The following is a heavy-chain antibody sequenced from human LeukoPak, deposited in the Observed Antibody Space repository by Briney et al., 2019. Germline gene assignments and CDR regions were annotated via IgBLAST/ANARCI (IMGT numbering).Heavy chain of an antibody. CDR2: IVSNGGNT. Sequence: GGSLRLSCAASGLTFSSHAMHWVRQAPGKGLEYVSAIVSNGGNTYYADSVRGRFTISRDNSKDTVYLQMGSLRPEDTAVYYCARGGYYAASDIWGPGTLVTVSS. D-gene: IGHD3-3*01. J-gene: IGHJ4*02. V-gene: IGHV3-64*02. CDR3: ARGGYYAASDI. CDR1: GLTFSSHA.